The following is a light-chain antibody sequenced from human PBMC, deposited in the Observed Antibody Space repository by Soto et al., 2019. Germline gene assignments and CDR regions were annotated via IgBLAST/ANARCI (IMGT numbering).Light chain of an antibody. CDR2: AAS. Sequence: DIQLTQSPSFLSASVGDRVTITCRASQGVNNYFAWYQQKPGKAPKLLIFAASTLQSGVPSRFSGSGSGTEFTLTISRLQPEDFATYYCQQLDGYPATFGQGTRLEIK. CDR1: QGVNNY. CDR3: QQLDGYPAT. V-gene: IGKV1-9*01. J-gene: IGKJ5*01.